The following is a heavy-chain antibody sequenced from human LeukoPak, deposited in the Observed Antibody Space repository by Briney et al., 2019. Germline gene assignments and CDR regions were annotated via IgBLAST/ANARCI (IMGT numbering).Heavy chain of an antibody. J-gene: IGHJ5*02. V-gene: IGHV4-59*08. D-gene: IGHD5-18*01. CDR2: IYYSGST. Sequence: PSETLSLTCTVSGGSISSYYWSWIRQPPGKGLEWIGYIYYSGSTNYNPSLKSRVTISVDTSKNQFSLKLSSVTAADTAVYYCARRPPWNTAMVTWGQGTLVNVSS. CDR3: ARRPPWNTAMVT. CDR1: GGSISSYY.